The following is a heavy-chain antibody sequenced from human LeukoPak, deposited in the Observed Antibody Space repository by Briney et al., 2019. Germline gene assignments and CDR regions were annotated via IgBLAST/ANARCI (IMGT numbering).Heavy chain of an antibody. CDR2: IKDDGSGG. D-gene: IGHD6-19*01. Sequence: GGSLRLSCVASGFTFTSYWMAWVRQTPGKGLEWVADIKDDGSGGYYVDSVKGRFTISRDNAKKSLYLQMNSLKIEDTAVYYCTTRSRQWSGYWGQGTLVTVSS. CDR3: TTRSRQWSGY. CDR1: GFTFTSYW. J-gene: IGHJ4*02. V-gene: IGHV3-7*03.